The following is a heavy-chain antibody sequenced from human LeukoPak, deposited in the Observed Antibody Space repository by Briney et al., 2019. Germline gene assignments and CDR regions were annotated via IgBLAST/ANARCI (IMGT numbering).Heavy chain of an antibody. Sequence: PVGALRLSSAAPGVTFSNAWRSSVRQGPRKRLWRVCRIKSKTDGGTTEYAARVKGRFTTSRDDTKNRLYMQMTSLTTKNTDVYYCTTEGIAAAGFDYWGQGTLVTVSS. CDR2: IKSKTDGGTT. V-gene: IGHV3-15*01. D-gene: IGHD6-13*01. CDR1: GVTFSNAW. CDR3: TTEGIAAAGFDY. J-gene: IGHJ4*02.